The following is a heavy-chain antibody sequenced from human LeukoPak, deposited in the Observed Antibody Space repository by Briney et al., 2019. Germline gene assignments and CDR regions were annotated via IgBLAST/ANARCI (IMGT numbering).Heavy chain of an antibody. CDR1: GFTFSSYS. CDR2: ISSSSSYI. Sequence: PGGSLRLSCAASGFTFSSYSMNWVRQAPGKGLEWVSSISSSSSYIYYADSVKGRFTISRDNAKNSLYLQMNSLRAEDTAVYYCARGGAARLHFQNWGQGTLVTVSS. J-gene: IGHJ1*01. V-gene: IGHV3-21*01. D-gene: IGHD6-6*01. CDR3: ARGGAARLHFQN.